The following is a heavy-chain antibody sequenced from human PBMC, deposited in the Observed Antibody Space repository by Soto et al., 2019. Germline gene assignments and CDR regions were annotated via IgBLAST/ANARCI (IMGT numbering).Heavy chain of an antibody. J-gene: IGHJ5*02. V-gene: IGHV4-31*03. CDR1: ERSLMRAAYY. CDR2: IYYSGST. D-gene: IGHD5-18*01. CDR3: ARVLRGYRNAIALNWFDP. Sequence: SVSERSLMRAAYYGSRIPLPPGKGLEWIGYIYYSGSTYYNPSLKSRVTISVDTSKNQFSLKLSSVTAADTAVYYCARVLRGYRNAIALNWFDPCGQGTLVT.